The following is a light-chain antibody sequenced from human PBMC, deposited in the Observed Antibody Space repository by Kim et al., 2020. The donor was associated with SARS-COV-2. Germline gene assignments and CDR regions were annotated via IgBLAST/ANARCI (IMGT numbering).Light chain of an antibody. CDR2: DVS. Sequence: GQSVTISCTGTSSDVGGYYYVSWYQQHPGKAPKLMIHDVSQRPSGVPDRFSGSKSGNTASLTISGLQAEDEADYYCCSYAGSYTWVFGGGTQLTVL. J-gene: IGLJ3*02. CDR3: CSYAGSYTWV. V-gene: IGLV2-11*03. CDR1: SSDVGGYYY.